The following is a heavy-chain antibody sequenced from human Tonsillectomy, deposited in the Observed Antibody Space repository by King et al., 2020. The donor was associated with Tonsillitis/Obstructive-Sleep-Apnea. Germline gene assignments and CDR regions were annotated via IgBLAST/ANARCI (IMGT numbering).Heavy chain of an antibody. CDR1: GFTFSSYA. CDR2: ISYDGSNK. V-gene: IGHV3-30*04. CDR3: ARVLQKADYYDSSPWRGMDV. J-gene: IGHJ6*02. D-gene: IGHD3-22*01. Sequence: VQLVESGGGVVQPGRSLRLSCAASGFTFSSYAMHWVRQAPGKGLEWVADISYDGSNKYYADSVKGRFTISRDNSKNTLYLQMNSLRAEDTAVYYCARVLQKADYYDSSPWRGMDVWGQGTTVTVSS.